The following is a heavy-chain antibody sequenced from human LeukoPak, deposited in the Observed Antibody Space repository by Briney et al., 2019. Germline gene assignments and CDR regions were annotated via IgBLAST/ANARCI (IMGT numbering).Heavy chain of an antibody. CDR3: ATYRQVLLPFES. CDR2: ISSSGSTI. Sequence: PGGSLRLSCAASGFTFSSYGMSWVRQAPGKGLEWVSAISSSGSTIYYADSVKGRFTISRDNAKNSLYLQMNSLRAEDTAIYYCATYRQVLLPFESWGQGTLVTVSS. J-gene: IGHJ4*02. CDR1: GFTFSSYG. V-gene: IGHV3-21*04. D-gene: IGHD2-8*02.